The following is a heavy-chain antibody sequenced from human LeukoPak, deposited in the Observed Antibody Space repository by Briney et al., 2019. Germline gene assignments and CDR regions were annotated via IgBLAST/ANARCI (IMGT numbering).Heavy chain of an antibody. D-gene: IGHD3-10*01. CDR3: ARDPPIGGADVFDI. CDR1: GCTFTGYY. Sequence: ASLKVSCKAAGCTFTGYYMHWVRQAPGQGLEWMGWINPNSGGTNYAQKFQGRVTMTRDTSISTAYMELSRLTSDDTAVYYCARDPPIGGADVFDIWGQGTMVTVSS. J-gene: IGHJ3*02. V-gene: IGHV1-2*02. CDR2: INPNSGGT.